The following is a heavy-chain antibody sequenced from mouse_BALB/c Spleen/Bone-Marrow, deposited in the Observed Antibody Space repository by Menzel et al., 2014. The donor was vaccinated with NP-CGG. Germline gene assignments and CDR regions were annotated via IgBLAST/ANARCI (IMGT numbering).Heavy chain of an antibody. CDR3: ARRNYYGSHYWYFDV. D-gene: IGHD1-1*01. Sequence: QVQLQQPGAELVKPGASVKLSCKASGYTFTIYWMHWVKQRPGQGLEWIGEIDPSDSDANYNQKFKGKATSTVDKSSTTASMQLSSMTSEDSAVYYCARRNYYGSHYWYFDVWGAGTTVTVSS. V-gene: IGHV1-69*02. J-gene: IGHJ1*01. CDR1: GYTFTIYW. CDR2: IDPSDSDA.